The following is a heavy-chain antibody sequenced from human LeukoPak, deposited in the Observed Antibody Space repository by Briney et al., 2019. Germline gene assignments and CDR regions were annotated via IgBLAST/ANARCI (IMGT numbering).Heavy chain of an antibody. D-gene: IGHD6-13*01. CDR2: ISYDGSNK. CDR1: GFTFSSYA. Sequence: GGSLRLSCAASGFTFSSYAMHWVRQAPGKGLEWVAVISYDGSNKYYADSVKGRFTISRDNSKNTLYLQMNSLRAEDTAVYYCAREGSSWFGGNNWFDPWGQGTLVTVSS. J-gene: IGHJ5*02. V-gene: IGHV3-30*04. CDR3: AREGSSWFGGNNWFDP.